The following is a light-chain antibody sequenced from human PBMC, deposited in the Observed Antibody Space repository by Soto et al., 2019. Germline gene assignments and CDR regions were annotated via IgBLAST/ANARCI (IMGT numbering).Light chain of an antibody. CDR1: QSINNN. CDR3: QQYNNWPFT. J-gene: IGKJ2*01. V-gene: IGKV3-15*01. Sequence: EIMMTQSPASLSVSPGERATLSCWSSQSINNNLAWYQHKRGQPPRLLFYASSTRTTGVPARFSGSWSGTGFTLTISSMQSEDFAIYYCQQYNNWPFTFGQGTKLEIK. CDR2: ASS.